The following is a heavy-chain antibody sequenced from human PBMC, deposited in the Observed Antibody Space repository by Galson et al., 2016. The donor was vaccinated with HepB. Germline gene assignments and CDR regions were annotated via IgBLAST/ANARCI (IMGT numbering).Heavy chain of an antibody. CDR2: INTGNVNT. Sequence: SVKVSCKASGFSFTNYAVHWVRQAPGQRLEWMGWINTGNVNTKYSQEFQGRVTITRDTSASTAYMELSSLRSEDTAMYYCARGSSYQLLSPYYYGLDVWGRGTTVTVSS. CDR3: ARGSSYQLLSPYYYGLDV. D-gene: IGHD2-2*01. J-gene: IGHJ6*02. CDR1: GFSFTNYA. V-gene: IGHV1-3*04.